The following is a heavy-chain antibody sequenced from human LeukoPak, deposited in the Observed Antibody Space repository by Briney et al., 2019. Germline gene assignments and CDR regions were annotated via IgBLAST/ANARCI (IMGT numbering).Heavy chain of an antibody. J-gene: IGHJ5*01. D-gene: IGHD6-6*01. CDR2: ISAGGGGT. CDR1: GFTFGSHA. Sequence: GGSLSLSCATSGFTFGSHAMSWVRQAPGKGLEWVSSISAGGGGTSYADSVKGRITISRDNSKNTVYLQMNSLRAEDTAVYFCVKTFQYSSNWYDYWGQGTLVTVSS. CDR3: VKTFQYSSNWYDY. V-gene: IGHV3-23*01.